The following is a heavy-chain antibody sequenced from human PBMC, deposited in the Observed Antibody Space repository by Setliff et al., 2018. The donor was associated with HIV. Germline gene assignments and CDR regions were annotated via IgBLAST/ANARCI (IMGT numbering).Heavy chain of an antibody. Sequence: SGGSLRLSCAASEFTFSVYAMSWLRQAPGKGLEWVSGISGSGSSTYYADSVKGRFTISRDNSKNTLYLQMNSLRAEDTAVYYCARLAYYDFWNGYSYYMDVWGKGTTVTVSS. CDR3: ARLAYYDFWNGYSYYMDV. CDR2: ISGSGSST. CDR1: EFTFSVYA. V-gene: IGHV3-23*01. D-gene: IGHD3-3*01. J-gene: IGHJ6*03.